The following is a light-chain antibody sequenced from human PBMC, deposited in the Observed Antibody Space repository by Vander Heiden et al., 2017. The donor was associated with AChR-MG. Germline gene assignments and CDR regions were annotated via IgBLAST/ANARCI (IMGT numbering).Light chain of an antibody. J-gene: IGKJ3*01. CDR3: QKYNIAPFT. Sequence: DIQLTKSPSSLSASVGDRVTITCRASQGISNYLAWYQQKPGRVPKLLIYDASTLESGVPSRFSGSGSGTDFTLTISSLQPEDVATYYCQKYNIAPFTFGPGTKVDIK. V-gene: IGKV1-27*01. CDR1: QGISNY. CDR2: DAS.